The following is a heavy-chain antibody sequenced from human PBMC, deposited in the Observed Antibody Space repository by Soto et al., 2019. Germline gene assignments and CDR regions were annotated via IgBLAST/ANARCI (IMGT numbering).Heavy chain of an antibody. V-gene: IGHV4-34*01. Sequence: SETLSLTCAVYGGSFSGYYWSWIRQPPGKGLEWIGEINHSGSTNYNPSLKSRVTISVDTSKNQFSLKLSSVTAADTAVYYCARGGINCSSTNCYYNWFDPWGQGTLVTVSS. CDR2: INHSGST. CDR3: ARGGINCSSTNCYYNWFDP. D-gene: IGHD2-2*01. J-gene: IGHJ5*02. CDR1: GGSFSGYY.